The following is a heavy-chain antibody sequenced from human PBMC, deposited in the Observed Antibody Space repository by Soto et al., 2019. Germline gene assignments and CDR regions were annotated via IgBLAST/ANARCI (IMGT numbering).Heavy chain of an antibody. CDR2: INAGNGNT. D-gene: IGHD3-3*01. V-gene: IGHV1-3*01. Sequence: ASVKVSCKASGYTFTSYAMHWVRQAPGQRLEWMGWINAGNGNTKYSQKFQGRVTITRDTSASTAYMELSSLRSEDTAVYYCARGRPGYYDFWSGPWGGYFDYWGQGTLVTVSS. J-gene: IGHJ4*02. CDR1: GYTFTSYA. CDR3: ARGRPGYYDFWSGPWGGYFDY.